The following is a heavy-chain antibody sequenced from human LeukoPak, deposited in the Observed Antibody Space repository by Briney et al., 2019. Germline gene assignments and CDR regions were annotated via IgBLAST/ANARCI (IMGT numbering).Heavy chain of an antibody. J-gene: IGHJ4*02. CDR1: GGSINTYY. CDR2: IYTSGST. V-gene: IGHV4-4*07. D-gene: IGHD6-13*01. CDR3: ARDLPTAGFDY. Sequence: SETLSLTCTVSGGSINTYYWSWIRQPAGRGLEWIGRIYTSGSTHYNPSLKNRVTMSVDTSKNQFSLQMTSVTAADTAVYYCARDLPTAGFDYWGQGTLVTVSP.